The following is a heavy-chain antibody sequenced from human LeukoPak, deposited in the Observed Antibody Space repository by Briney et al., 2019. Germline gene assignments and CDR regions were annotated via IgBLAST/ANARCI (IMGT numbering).Heavy chain of an antibody. D-gene: IGHD5-24*01. V-gene: IGHV3-11*01. Sequence: GGSLRLSCAASGFTFSDYYMSWIRQAPGKGLECISYISSRSTAIEYADSVRGRFTIPRDNARNPLYLQMNSLTAEDTAVYYCAKVVRDGYEGGSTFDMWGQGTMVTVSS. CDR1: GFTFSDYY. J-gene: IGHJ3*02. CDR2: ISSRSTAI. CDR3: AKVVRDGYEGGSTFDM.